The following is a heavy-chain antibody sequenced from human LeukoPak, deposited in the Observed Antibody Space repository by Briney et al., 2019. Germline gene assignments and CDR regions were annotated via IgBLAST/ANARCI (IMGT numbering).Heavy chain of an antibody. Sequence: PSETLSLTCTVSGGSISSYYWSWIRQPPGKGLEWIGYIYYSGSTNYNPSLKSRVTISVDTSKNQFSLKLSSVTAADTAVYYCARHGAAAGYFDYWGQGTLVRVSS. J-gene: IGHJ4*02. CDR2: IYYSGST. CDR1: GGSISSYY. CDR3: ARHGAAAGYFDY. D-gene: IGHD6-13*01. V-gene: IGHV4-59*08.